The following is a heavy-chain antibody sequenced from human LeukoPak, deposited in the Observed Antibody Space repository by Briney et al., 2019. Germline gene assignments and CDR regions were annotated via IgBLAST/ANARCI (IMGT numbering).Heavy chain of an antibody. CDR2: MNPNSGNT. J-gene: IGHJ4*02. Sequence: RASVKVSCKASGYTFTSYDINWVRQATGQGLEWMGWMNPNSGNTGYAQKFQGRVTMTRNTSISTAYMELSSLRSEDTAVYYCARGLAYCGGDCYFFDYWGQGTLVTVSS. D-gene: IGHD2-21*02. CDR1: GYTFTSYD. V-gene: IGHV1-8*01. CDR3: ARGLAYCGGDCYFFDY.